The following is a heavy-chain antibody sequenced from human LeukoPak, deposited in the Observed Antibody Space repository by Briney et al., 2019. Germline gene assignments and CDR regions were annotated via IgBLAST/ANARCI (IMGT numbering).Heavy chain of an antibody. V-gene: IGHV3-7*01. Sequence: GGSLRLSCAVSGFTFSRYWMSWVRQAPGKGLEWVANINPDGSEKYYVDSVKGRFTISRGNAKNSLYLQMNSLRAEDTAVYYCATRSSTSSDFYYFDYWGQGTLVTVSS. CDR1: GFTFSRYW. CDR3: ATRSSTSSDFYYFDY. D-gene: IGHD2-2*01. J-gene: IGHJ4*02. CDR2: INPDGSEK.